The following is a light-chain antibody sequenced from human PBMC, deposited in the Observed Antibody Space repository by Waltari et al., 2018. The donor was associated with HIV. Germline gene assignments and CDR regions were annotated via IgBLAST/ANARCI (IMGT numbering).Light chain of an antibody. V-gene: IGLV1-36*01. J-gene: IGLJ3*02. CDR1: HTNIGNNA. Sequence: QSVLTQPPSLSEAPRQRVTLSCSGRHTNIGNNAVTWYQQLPGKAPKLLIYYNDLLPSGVSDRFSGSRSGTSASLAISGLQSEDEAHYYCASWDDRLNGWVFGGGTQLTVL. CDR3: ASWDDRLNGWV. CDR2: YND.